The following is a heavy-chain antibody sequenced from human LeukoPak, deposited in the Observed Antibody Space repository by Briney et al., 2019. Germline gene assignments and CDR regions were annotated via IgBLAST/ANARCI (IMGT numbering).Heavy chain of an antibody. CDR3: AKRPTDMASLDY. CDR2: IYSGGST. Sequence: GGSLRLSCAASGFTVSSNYTSWVRQAPGKGLEWVSVIYSGGSTYYADSVKGRFTISRDNSKNTLCLQMNSLRVEDTAVHYCAKRPTDMASLDYWGQGTLVTVSS. J-gene: IGHJ4*02. V-gene: IGHV3-66*01. CDR1: GFTVSSNY. D-gene: IGHD5/OR15-5a*01.